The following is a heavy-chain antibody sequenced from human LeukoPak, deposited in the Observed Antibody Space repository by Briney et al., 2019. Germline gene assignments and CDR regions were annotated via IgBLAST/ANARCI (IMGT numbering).Heavy chain of an antibody. CDR2: IYYSGST. CDR1: GGSISSGDYY. Sequence: SQTLSLTCTVSGGSISSGDYYWSWIRQPPGKGLEWIGYIYYSGSTYYNPSLKSRVTISVDTSKNQFSLKLSSVTAADTAVYYCARSLSTKDSSGYPYYFDYWGQGTLVTVSS. D-gene: IGHD3-22*01. V-gene: IGHV4-30-4*01. J-gene: IGHJ4*02. CDR3: ARSLSTKDSSGYPYYFDY.